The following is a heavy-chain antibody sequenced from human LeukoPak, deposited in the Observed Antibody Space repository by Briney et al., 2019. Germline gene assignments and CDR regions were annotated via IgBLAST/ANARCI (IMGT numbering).Heavy chain of an antibody. CDR3: ARIPYSSSLTDAFDI. CDR1: GFSFRSYS. J-gene: IGHJ3*02. CDR2: ISSSSTYI. V-gene: IGHV3-21*01. D-gene: IGHD6-6*01. Sequence: GGSLRLSCAASGFSFRSYSMNWVRQAPGKGLEWVSFISSSSTYIYYADSMKGRFTISRDNAKNSLFLQMNSLRGEDTAVYYCARIPYSSSLTDAFDIWGQGTMVTVSS.